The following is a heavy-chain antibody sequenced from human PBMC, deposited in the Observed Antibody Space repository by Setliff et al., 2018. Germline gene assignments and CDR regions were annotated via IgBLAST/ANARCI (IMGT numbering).Heavy chain of an antibody. V-gene: IGHV3-23*01. Sequence: PGGSLRLSCAASGFSFSSYAMSWVRQAPGKGLEWVSTIIGSGISTYYADSAQGRVTISRDNHKNTLHLQMNSLRVEDTAIYYCAKSPHDFWSGRVFFDYWGQGMLVTSPQ. CDR2: IIGSGIST. J-gene: IGHJ4*01. CDR3: AKSPHDFWSGRVFFDY. CDR1: GFSFSSYA. D-gene: IGHD3-3*01.